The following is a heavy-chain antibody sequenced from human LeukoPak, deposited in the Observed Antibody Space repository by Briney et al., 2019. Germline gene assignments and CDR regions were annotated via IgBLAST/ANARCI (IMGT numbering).Heavy chain of an antibody. CDR3: ARGRVVPEGDWFDP. V-gene: IGHV4-34*01. D-gene: IGHD2-2*01. J-gene: IGHJ5*02. Sequence: SETLSLTCAVYGGSFSGYYWSWIRQPPGKGLEWIGEINHSGSTNYNPSLKSRVTMSVDTSKNQFSLKLSSVTAADTAVYYCARGRVVPEGDWFDPWAREPWSPSPQ. CDR1: GGSFSGYY. CDR2: INHSGST.